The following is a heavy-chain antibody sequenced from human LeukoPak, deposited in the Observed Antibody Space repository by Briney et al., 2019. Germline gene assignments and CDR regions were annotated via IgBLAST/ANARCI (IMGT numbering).Heavy chain of an antibody. CDR1: GFTFSDYY. Sequence: GGSLRLSCAASGFTFSDYYMSWIRQAPGKGLEWVSYISSSGSTIYYADSVKGRFTISRDNAKNSLYLQMNSLRAGDTAVYYCARDLAVTALDYWGQGTLVTVSS. CDR3: ARDLAVTALDY. V-gene: IGHV3-11*01. CDR2: ISSSGSTI. J-gene: IGHJ4*02. D-gene: IGHD2-21*02.